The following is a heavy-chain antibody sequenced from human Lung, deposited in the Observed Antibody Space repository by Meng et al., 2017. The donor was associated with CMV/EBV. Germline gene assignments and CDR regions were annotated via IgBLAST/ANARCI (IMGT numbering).Heavy chain of an antibody. V-gene: IGHV3-30*04. J-gene: IGHJ4*02. Sequence: GESLKISCAASGFTFSLYPMHWVRQAPGKGLEWLTVISYDVITKHYADSVKGRFTISRDNSRNTLYLQMDSLRPEDTAMYYCARSPALAGSDWVTDFWGQGTXVTVAS. D-gene: IGHD6-19*01. CDR2: ISYDVITK. CDR3: ARSPALAGSDWVTDF. CDR1: GFTFSLYP.